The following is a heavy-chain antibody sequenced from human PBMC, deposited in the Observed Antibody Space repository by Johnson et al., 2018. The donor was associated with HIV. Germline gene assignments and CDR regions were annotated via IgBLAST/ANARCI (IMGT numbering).Heavy chain of an antibody. CDR1: GFTFSSYG. D-gene: IGHD6-13*01. V-gene: IGHV3-30*02. J-gene: IGHJ3*02. CDR2: IRYDGSNK. CDR3: AKDGAAAGTVGADAFDI. Sequence: QVQLVESGGGVVRPGGSLRLSCAASGFTFSSYGMHWVRQAPGKGLEWVAFIRYDGSNKYYADSVKGRFTISRDNSKNTLYLQMNSLRAEDTAVYYCAKDGAAAGTVGADAFDIWGQGTMVTVSS.